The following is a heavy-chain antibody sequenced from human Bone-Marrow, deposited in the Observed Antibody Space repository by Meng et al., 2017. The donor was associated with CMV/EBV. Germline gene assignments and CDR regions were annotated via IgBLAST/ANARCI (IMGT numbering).Heavy chain of an antibody. CDR2: IYHSGST. CDR1: GYSISSGYY. CDR3: ARQHYDFWSGYYPPNWFDP. D-gene: IGHD3-3*01. Sequence: SESLSLTCTVSGYSISSGYYWGWIRQPPGKGLEWIGSIYHSGSTYYNPSLKSRVTISVDTSKNQFSLKLSSVTAADTAVYYCARQHYDFWSGYYPPNWFDPWGQGTLVTVSS. V-gene: IGHV4-38-2*02. J-gene: IGHJ5*02.